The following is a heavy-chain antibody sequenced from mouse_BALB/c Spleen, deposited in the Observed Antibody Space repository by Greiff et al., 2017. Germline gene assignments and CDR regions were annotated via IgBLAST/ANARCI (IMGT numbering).Heavy chain of an antibody. CDR3: ARQGNDGSYYAMDY. D-gene: IGHD2-3*01. CDR2: ISSGSSTI. V-gene: IGHV5-17*02. J-gene: IGHJ4*01. CDR1: GFTFSSFG. Sequence: EVQLVESGGGLVQPGGSRKLSCAASGFTFSSFGMHWVRQAPEKGLEWVAYISSGSSTIYYADTVKGRFTISRDNPKNTLFLQMTSLRSEDTAMYYCARQGNDGSYYAMDYWGQGTSVTVSS.